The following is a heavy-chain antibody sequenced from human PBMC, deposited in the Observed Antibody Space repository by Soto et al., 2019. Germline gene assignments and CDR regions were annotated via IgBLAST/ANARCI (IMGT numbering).Heavy chain of an antibody. CDR2: VYERGYT. CDR1: GASVSTGAYY. V-gene: IGHV4-31*03. CDR3: VRDLRHTDMVYPWFDP. J-gene: IGHJ5*02. D-gene: IGHD5-18*01. Sequence: HSETLSLTCTVSGASVSTGAYYWGWVRQRPGRGLEWIGYVYERGYTYYNMSLKSRLTISLDRSNNQFSLGLTSVTAAETAVYYCVRDLRHTDMVYPWFDPWGQGTLVTVSS.